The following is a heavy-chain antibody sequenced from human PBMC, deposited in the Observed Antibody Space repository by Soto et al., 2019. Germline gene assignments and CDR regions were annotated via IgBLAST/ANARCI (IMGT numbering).Heavy chain of an antibody. CDR1: GGTFSSYA. CDR2: IIPIFGTA. J-gene: IGHJ3*02. Sequence: SVKVSCKASGGTFSSYAISWVRQAPGQGXEWMGGIIPIFGTANYAQKFQGRVTITADESTSTAYMELSSLRSEDTAVYYCARDRRHSSSWPSYDAFDIWGQGTMVTVSS. V-gene: IGHV1-69*13. D-gene: IGHD6-13*01. CDR3: ARDRRHSSSWPSYDAFDI.